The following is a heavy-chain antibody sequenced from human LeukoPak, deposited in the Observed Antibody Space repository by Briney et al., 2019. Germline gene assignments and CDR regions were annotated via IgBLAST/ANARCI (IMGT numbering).Heavy chain of an antibody. Sequence: SETLSLTCTVSGGSISSGGYYWSWIRQHPGKGLEWIGYIYYSGSTYYNPSLKSRVTISVDTSKNQFSLELSSVTAADAAVYYCARARSTVTTDLGFVYYYYGMDVWGQGTTVTVSS. CDR2: IYYSGST. D-gene: IGHD4-17*01. J-gene: IGHJ6*02. V-gene: IGHV4-31*03. CDR1: GGSISSGGYY. CDR3: ARARSTVTTDLGFVYYYYGMDV.